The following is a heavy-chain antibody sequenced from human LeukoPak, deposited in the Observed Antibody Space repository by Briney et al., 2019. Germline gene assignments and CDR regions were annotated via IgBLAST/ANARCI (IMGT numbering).Heavy chain of an antibody. CDR1: GGTFSSYA. CDR2: IIPIFGTA. CDR3: ARAMIKENGMDV. V-gene: IGHV1-69*13. J-gene: IGHJ6*02. Sequence: ASVKVSCKASGGTFSSYAISWVRQAPGQGLEWMGGIIPIFGTANYAQKFQGRVTITADESTSTAYMELSSLRSDDTAVYYCARAMIKENGMDVWGQGTTVTVSS. D-gene: IGHD3-22*01.